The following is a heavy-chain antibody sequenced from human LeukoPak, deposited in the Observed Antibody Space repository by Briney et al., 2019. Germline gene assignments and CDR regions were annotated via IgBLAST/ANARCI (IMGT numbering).Heavy chain of an antibody. CDR2: VSLSGLT. CDR3: SKENGAFPPFGY. Sequence: PSGTLSLTCAVSGGSITSTNWWSWVRQPPGQGLEWIGGVSLSGLTNYNPSLSSRVIMALDTSKNHLSLNLTSVTAADTAVYYCSKENGAFPPFGYWGQGTLVTVPS. CDR1: GGSITSTNW. V-gene: IGHV4-4*02. J-gene: IGHJ4*02. D-gene: IGHD2-8*01.